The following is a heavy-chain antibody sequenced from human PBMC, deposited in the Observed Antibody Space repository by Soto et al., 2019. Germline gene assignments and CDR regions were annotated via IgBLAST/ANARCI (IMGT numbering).Heavy chain of an antibody. CDR2: VNPNSGGT. CDR3: ARGFQGGGIRNWFDP. V-gene: IGHV1-2*02. D-gene: IGHD2-15*01. J-gene: IGHJ5*02. CDR1: GYSFTDYH. Sequence: ASVKVSCKASGYSFTDYHIHWVRQAPGQGLEWMGWVNPNSGGTNYAQKFQGRVTMTRDTSISTAYMELSRLRSDDTAVYYCARGFQGGGIRNWFDPWGQGTLVTVSS.